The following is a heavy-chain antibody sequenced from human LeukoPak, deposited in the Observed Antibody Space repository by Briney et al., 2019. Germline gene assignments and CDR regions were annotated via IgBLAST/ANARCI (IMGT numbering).Heavy chain of an antibody. V-gene: IGHV4-4*09. J-gene: IGHJ4*02. CDR3: ARHAPGSRGDFDS. Sequence: SETLSLTCTVSGGSFSTSYWSWIRQPPGKGLEWIGYISTSGSANYNPSLKSRDTISADTSKNQLSLNLSSVTAADSAVYYCARHAPGSRGDFDSWGQGTLVTVSA. D-gene: IGHD2/OR15-2a*01. CDR2: ISTSGSA. CDR1: GGSFSTSY.